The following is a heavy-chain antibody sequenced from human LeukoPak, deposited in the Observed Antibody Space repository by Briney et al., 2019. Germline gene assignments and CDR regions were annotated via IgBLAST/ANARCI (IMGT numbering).Heavy chain of an antibody. J-gene: IGHJ5*02. CDR1: GYTFTAYY. D-gene: IGHD4-11*01. CDR2: IDPNSGGT. V-gene: IGHV1-2*02. CDR3: ARTPDYSVTT. Sequence: ASVKVSCKVSGYTFTAYYMNCVRQAPGQGLEWMGRIDPNSGGTIYVHKFQGRVAMTRDTSISTAYMELSRLTSDDTAVYYCARTPDYSVTTWGQGTLVTVSS.